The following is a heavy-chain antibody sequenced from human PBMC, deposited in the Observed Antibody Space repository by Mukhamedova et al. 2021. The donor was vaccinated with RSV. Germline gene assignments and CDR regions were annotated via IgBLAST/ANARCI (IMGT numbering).Heavy chain of an antibody. J-gene: IGHJ5*02. CDR2: SGNT. V-gene: IGHV4-39*01. D-gene: IGHD4-17*01. Sequence: SGNTFYDPSLKSRVTVSVDTSKNQFFLKLSSVTAADTAVYYCGKRSYGDGFETWGQGTLVTVSS. CDR3: GKRSYGDGFET.